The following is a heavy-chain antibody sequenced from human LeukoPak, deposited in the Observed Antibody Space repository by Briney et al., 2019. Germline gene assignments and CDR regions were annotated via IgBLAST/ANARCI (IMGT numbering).Heavy chain of an antibody. D-gene: IGHD3-22*01. CDR3: ARGNAEWSQYYYDSSGSQNYFDY. CDR2: INHSGST. J-gene: IGHJ4*02. V-gene: IGHV4-34*01. Sequence: SETLSLTCAVYGGSFSGYYWSWIRQPPGKGLEWIGEINHSGSTNYNPSLKSRVTISVDTSKNQFSLKPSSVTAADTAVYYCARGNAEWSQYYYDSSGSQNYFDYWGQGTLVTVSS. CDR1: GGSFSGYY.